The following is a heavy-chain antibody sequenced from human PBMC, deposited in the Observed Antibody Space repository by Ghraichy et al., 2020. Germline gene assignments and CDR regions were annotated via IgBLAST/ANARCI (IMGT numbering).Heavy chain of an antibody. CDR2: IIPIFGTT. Sequence: SVKVSCKASGATLSSHAISWVRQAPGQGLEWMGGIIPIFGTTNYAQKFQGRVTMTADVSTTTAYMELSSLTSEDTAVYYCAVVSFGVIRGRPGYFYYYGMDVWGQGPTVTVSS. CDR3: AVVSFGVIRGRPGYFYYYGMDV. V-gene: IGHV1-69*13. D-gene: IGHD3-3*01. J-gene: IGHJ6*02. CDR1: GATLSSHA.